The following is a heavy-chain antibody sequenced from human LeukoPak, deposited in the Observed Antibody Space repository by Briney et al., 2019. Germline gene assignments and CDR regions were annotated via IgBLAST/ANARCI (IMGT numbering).Heavy chain of an antibody. CDR3: ARRFCSSVSCYDDDAFDV. CDR1: GHTFVSYG. J-gene: IGHJ3*01. CDR2: ISGYNGKI. Sequence: GASVNVSCKASGHTFVSYGISWVRRAPGQGLEWMGWISGYNGKINYAQKFQGRVTMNTDTSTSTAYLELRSLTSEDTAVYYCARRFCSSVSCYDDDAFDVGGQETWDTVSS. D-gene: IGHD2-2*01. V-gene: IGHV1-18*01.